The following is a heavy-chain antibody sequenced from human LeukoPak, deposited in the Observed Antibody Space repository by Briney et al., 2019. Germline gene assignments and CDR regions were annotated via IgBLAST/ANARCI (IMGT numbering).Heavy chain of an antibody. CDR1: GGSFSGYY. V-gene: IGHV4-34*01. CDR3: AKLWFGELLYSDAFDI. D-gene: IGHD3-10*01. CDR2: INHSGST. J-gene: IGHJ3*02. Sequence: SETLSLTCAVYGGSFSGYYWSWIRQPPGKGLEWIGEINHSGSTYYNPSLKSRVTISVDTSKNQFSLKLSSVTAADTAVYYCAKLWFGELLYSDAFDIWGQGTMVTVSS.